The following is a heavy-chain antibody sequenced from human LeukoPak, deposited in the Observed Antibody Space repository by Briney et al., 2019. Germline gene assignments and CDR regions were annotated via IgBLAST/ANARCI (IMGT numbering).Heavy chain of an antibody. CDR1: DGFITHDYW. D-gene: IGHD1-7*01. Sequence: SETLSLTCTVSDGFITHDYWWNWLRPPAGEGLELIGEIFHEGSTNNSPSLKGRVTLSADTSKNEFSLTLNSVTAADTAEYYCARRYNWNYCFDCWGQGTLVTVSS. V-gene: IGHV4-4*02. CDR2: IFHEGST. CDR3: ARRYNWNYCFDC. J-gene: IGHJ4*02.